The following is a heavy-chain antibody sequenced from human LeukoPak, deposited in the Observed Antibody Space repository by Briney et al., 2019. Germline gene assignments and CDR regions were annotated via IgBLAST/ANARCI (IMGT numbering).Heavy chain of an antibody. CDR2: ISSSSSYI. D-gene: IGHD3-22*01. V-gene: IGHV3-21*01. Sequence: PGGSLRLSCVASGFTFSSYSMNWVRQARGKGLEWVSSISSSSSYIYYADSVKGRFTISRDNAKNSLYLQMNSLRAEDTAVYYCAARRGGYYDSSGYYYPFDYWGQGTLVTVSS. J-gene: IGHJ4*02. CDR1: GFTFSSYS. CDR3: AARRGGYYDSSGYYYPFDY.